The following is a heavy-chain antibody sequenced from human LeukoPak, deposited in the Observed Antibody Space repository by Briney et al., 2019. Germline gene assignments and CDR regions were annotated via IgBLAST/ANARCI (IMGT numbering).Heavy chain of an antibody. J-gene: IGHJ3*02. V-gene: IGHV4-59*08. CDR2: IYDSGST. D-gene: IGHD3-10*01. CDR3: ARHVDSAWFGELLSEENAFDI. CDR1: GGSISSYY. Sequence: SETLSLTCTVSGGSISSYYWSRIRQPPGKGLEWIGYIYDSGSTNYNPSLKSRVTISVDTSKNQFSLKLGSVTAADTAVYYCARHVDSAWFGELLSEENAFDIWGQGTMVTVSS.